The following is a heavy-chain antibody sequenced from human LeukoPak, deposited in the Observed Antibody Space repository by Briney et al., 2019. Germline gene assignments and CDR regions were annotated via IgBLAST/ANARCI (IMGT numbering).Heavy chain of an antibody. CDR1: GGSISSYY. Sequence: SETLSLTCTVSGGSISSYYWSWIRQPPGKGLEWIGYIYYSGSTNYNPSLKSRVTISVDTSKNQFSLKLSSVTAADTAVYYCARAGKVTTDIDNFDYWGQGTSVTVSS. J-gene: IGHJ4*02. V-gene: IGHV4-59*01. CDR3: ARAGKVTTDIDNFDY. D-gene: IGHD4-17*01. CDR2: IYYSGST.